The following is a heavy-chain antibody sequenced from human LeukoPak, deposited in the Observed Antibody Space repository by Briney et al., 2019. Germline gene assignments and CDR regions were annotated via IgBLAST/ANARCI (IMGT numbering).Heavy chain of an antibody. V-gene: IGHV1-69*01. D-gene: IGHD5-18*01. CDR1: GGTFSSYA. J-gene: IGHJ6*02. CDR3: ARDKGYSYGYPHYYYGMDV. CDR2: IIPIFGTA. Sequence: SVKVSCKASGGTFSSYAISWVRQAPGQGLEWMGGIIPIFGTANYAQKFQGRVTITADESTSTAYMELSSLRSEDTAVYYCARDKGYSYGYPHYYYGMDVWGQGTTVTVSS.